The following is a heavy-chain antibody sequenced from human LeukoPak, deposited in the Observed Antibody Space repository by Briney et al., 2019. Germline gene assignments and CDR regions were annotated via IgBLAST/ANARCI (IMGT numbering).Heavy chain of an antibody. D-gene: IGHD3-10*01. CDR2: INHSGST. CDR3: ARGAHRYYYGSGSPPDY. Sequence: SETLSLTCAVYGGSFSGYYWSWIRQPPGKGLEWIGEINHSGSTNYNPSLKSRVTISVDTSKNQFSLKLSSVTAADTAVYYCARGAHRYYYGSGSPPDYWGQGTLVTVSS. V-gene: IGHV4-34*01. CDR1: GGSFSGYY. J-gene: IGHJ4*02.